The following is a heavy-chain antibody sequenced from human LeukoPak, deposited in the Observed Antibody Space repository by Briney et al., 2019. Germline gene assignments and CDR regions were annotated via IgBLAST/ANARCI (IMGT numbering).Heavy chain of an antibody. J-gene: IGHJ2*01. CDR2: IYTSGST. CDR1: GGSISSGSYY. D-gene: IGHD4-17*01. V-gene: IGHV4-61*02. Sequence: SETLSLTCTVSGGSISSGSYYWSWIRQPTGKGLEWIGRIYTSGSTNYNPSLKSRVTISVDTSKNQFSLKLSSVTAADTAVYYCARADGDYEVVWYFGLWGRGTLVTVSS. CDR3: ARADGDYEVVWYFGL.